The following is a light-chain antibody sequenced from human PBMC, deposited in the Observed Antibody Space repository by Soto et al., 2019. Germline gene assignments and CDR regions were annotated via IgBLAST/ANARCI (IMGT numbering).Light chain of an antibody. CDR1: SSDIGDYNS. J-gene: IGLJ1*01. CDR3: SSYTGSNTLNYV. Sequence: QSALTQPASVSGSPGQSITISCTGTSSDIGDYNSVSWYQQHPGKAPKLIIYDVNTRPSGVSRRFSGSESGNTASLTISGLQAEDEADYYCSSYTGSNTLNYVFGTGTKLTVL. CDR2: DVN. V-gene: IGLV2-14*03.